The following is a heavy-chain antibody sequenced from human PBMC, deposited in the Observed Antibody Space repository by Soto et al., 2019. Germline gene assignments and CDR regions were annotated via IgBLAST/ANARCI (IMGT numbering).Heavy chain of an antibody. D-gene: IGHD6-13*01. CDR1: GFTFSSYA. CDR2: ISGSGGST. Sequence: HPGGSLRLSCAASGFTFSSYAMSWVRQAPGKGLEWVSAISGSGGSTYYADSVKGRFTISRDNSKNTLYLQMNSLRAEDTAVYYCAKRQLASYYGMDVWGQGTTVTVSS. J-gene: IGHJ6*02. V-gene: IGHV3-23*01. CDR3: AKRQLASYYGMDV.